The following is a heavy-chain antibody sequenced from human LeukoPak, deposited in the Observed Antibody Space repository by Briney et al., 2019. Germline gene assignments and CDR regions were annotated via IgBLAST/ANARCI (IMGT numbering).Heavy chain of an antibody. CDR3: ARMGITIFGVARNWFDP. V-gene: IGHV3-74*01. CDR1: GFTFSSYW. CDR2: INSDGSST. D-gene: IGHD3-3*01. J-gene: IGHJ5*02. Sequence: GGSLRLSCAASGFTFSSYWMHWVRQAPGKGLVWVSRINSDGSSTSYADSVKGRFTISRDNAKNTLYLQMNSLRAEDTGVYYCARMGITIFGVARNWFDPWGQGTLVTVSS.